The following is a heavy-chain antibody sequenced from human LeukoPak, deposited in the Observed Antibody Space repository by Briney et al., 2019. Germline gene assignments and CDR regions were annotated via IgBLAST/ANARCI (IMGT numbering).Heavy chain of an antibody. Sequence: GGSLRLSCAVSGFTFSSYWMSWVRQAPGKGLEWVANINQDGCEKYYVDSLEGRFAISRDNAKNSLFLQMNSLRAEDTAVYYCARDAYSGGSCYAYWGQGTLVIVSS. D-gene: IGHD2-15*01. CDR1: GFTFSSYW. J-gene: IGHJ4*02. V-gene: IGHV3-7*01. CDR2: INQDGCEK. CDR3: ARDAYSGGSCYAY.